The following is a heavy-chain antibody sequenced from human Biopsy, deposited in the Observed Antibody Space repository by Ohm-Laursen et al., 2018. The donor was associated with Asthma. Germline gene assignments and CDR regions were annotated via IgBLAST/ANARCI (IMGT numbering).Heavy chain of an antibody. CDR1: GGSMTPTSHY. J-gene: IGHJ6*02. CDR3: ARRITIFGVVQKDHGMDA. V-gene: IGHV4-39*01. Sequence: SETLSLTCTVSGGSMTPTSHYWDWIRQAPGKGLEWIGYISYGGKTSYNPSLKNRVTISRDTSKNQFSLRLTSVTAADTAVYFCARRITIFGVVQKDHGMDAWAKGPRSPSP. CDR2: ISYGGKT. D-gene: IGHD3-3*01.